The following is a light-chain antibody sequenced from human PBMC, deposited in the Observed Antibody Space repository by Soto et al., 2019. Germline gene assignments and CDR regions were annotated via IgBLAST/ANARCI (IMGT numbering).Light chain of an antibody. Sequence: DVVLTQSPLSLPVTLGQPASISCRSTQSLVYSDGNIYLNWCQQRPGQSPRRLIYKVSNRDSGVPDRFSGSGSGTDFTLKISRVEAEDVGVYYCMQGTHWPPITFGQGTRLEMK. CDR3: MQGTHWPPIT. CDR1: QSLVYSDGNIY. V-gene: IGKV2-30*01. CDR2: KVS. J-gene: IGKJ5*01.